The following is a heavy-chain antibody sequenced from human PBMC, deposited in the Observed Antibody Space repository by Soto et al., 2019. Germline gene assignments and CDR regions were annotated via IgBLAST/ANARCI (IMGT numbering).Heavy chain of an antibody. CDR2: IKSNADGGTT. J-gene: IGHJ4*02. CDR3: TTSGGH. Sequence: VQLVESGGGFVKSGGSLRISCAASGFTFSNARMIWVRQAPGKGLEWVGRIKSNADGGTTDYAAPVKGRFTISRDDSKNTLYLQMDSLTTEETAVYYCTTSGGHWGQGTLVTVSS. D-gene: IGHD3-10*01. V-gene: IGHV3-15*07. CDR1: GFTFSNAR.